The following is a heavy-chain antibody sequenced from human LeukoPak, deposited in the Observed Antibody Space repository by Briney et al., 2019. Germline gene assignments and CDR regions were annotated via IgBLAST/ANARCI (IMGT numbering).Heavy chain of an antibody. Sequence: SETLSLTCTVSGGSISSYYWNWIRQPPGKGLEWIGYIYYSGSTNYNPSLKSRVTISVDTSKNQFSLRLSSVTAADTAVYYCVKSNSRYQPWTLDIWGRGTMVTVSS. J-gene: IGHJ3*02. CDR3: VKSNSRYQPWTLDI. V-gene: IGHV4-59*01. CDR2: IYYSGST. CDR1: GGSISSYY. D-gene: IGHD2-2*01.